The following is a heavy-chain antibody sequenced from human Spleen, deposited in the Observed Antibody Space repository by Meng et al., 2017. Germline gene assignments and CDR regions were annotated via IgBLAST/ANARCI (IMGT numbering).Heavy chain of an antibody. D-gene: IGHD3-10*01. V-gene: IGHV3-23*01. Sequence: GESLKISCAASGFTFSSYAMSWVRQAPGKGLEWVSAISGSGGSTYYADSVKGRFTISRDNSKNTVYLQMNSLRAEDTAVYYCARGRGGSGSYYNYFDYWGQGTLVTVSS. J-gene: IGHJ4*02. CDR2: ISGSGGST. CDR3: ARGRGGSGSYYNYFDY. CDR1: GFTFSSYA.